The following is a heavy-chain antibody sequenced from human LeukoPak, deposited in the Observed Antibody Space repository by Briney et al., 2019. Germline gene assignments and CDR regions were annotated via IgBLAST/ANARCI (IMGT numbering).Heavy chain of an antibody. CDR1: GFSFSNYA. V-gene: IGHV3-7*03. D-gene: IGHD2-15*01. CDR2: IKQGGSEK. CDR3: ARDFGLRCSGGTCYSVYYYGMDV. J-gene: IGHJ6*04. Sequence: PGGPLRLSCSASGFSFSNYAMYWIRQAPGKGLEWVGNIKQGGSEKYYVYSVKGRFTISRDNAKNSLYLQMNSLRAEDTAVYYCARDFGLRCSGGTCYSVYYYGMDVWGKGTTVTVSS.